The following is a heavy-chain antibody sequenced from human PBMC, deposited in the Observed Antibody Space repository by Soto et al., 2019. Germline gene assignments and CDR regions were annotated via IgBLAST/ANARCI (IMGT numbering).Heavy chain of an antibody. CDR2: ISYDGSNK. CDR3: ARDQDYYDSNGAFDI. D-gene: IGHD3-22*01. Sequence: QVQLVESGGGVVQPGRSLRLSCAASGFTFSSYAMHWVHQAPGKGLEGVAVISYDGSNKYYADSVKGRFTISRDNSKNTLYLQMNSLRAEDTAVYYCARDQDYYDSNGAFDIWGQGTMVTVSS. V-gene: IGHV3-30-3*01. CDR1: GFTFSSYA. J-gene: IGHJ3*02.